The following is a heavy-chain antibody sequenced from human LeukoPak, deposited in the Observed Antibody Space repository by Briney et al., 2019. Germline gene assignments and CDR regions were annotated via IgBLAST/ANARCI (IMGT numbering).Heavy chain of an antibody. CDR3: AKDGFWTTRTSYHGAHFFDF. CDR1: GFTFSSYG. D-gene: IGHD2-2*01. V-gene: IGHV3-30*18. J-gene: IGHJ4*02. Sequence: GRSLRLSCAASGFTFSSYGIHWVRQAPGKGLEWVAAISYDGSNDYYKDSVKGRFTISRDNSKNIVYLQMNSLRPEDTAVYHCAKDGFWTTRTSYHGAHFFDFWGQGTLVTVSS. CDR2: ISYDGSND.